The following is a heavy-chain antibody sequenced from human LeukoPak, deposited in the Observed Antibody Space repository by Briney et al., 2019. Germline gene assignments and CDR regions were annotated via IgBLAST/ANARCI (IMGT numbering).Heavy chain of an antibody. D-gene: IGHD3-22*01. J-gene: IGHJ4*02. CDR1: GFIFSSYA. CDR2: LSGSGPTT. CDR3: AKDTRYYDSSGYYRLDY. V-gene: IGHV3-23*01. Sequence: GSLRLSCAASGFIFSSYAMSWVRQAPGRGLEWVSSLSGSGPTTYYADSVKGRFTISRDSSKNTLYLQMNSLRAEDTAVYYCAKDTRYYDSSGYYRLDYWGQGTLVTVSS.